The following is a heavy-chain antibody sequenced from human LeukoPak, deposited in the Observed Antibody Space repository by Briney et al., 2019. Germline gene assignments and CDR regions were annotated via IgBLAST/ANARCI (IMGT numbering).Heavy chain of an antibody. D-gene: IGHD5-18*01. CDR1: GGSITTYY. Sequence: SETLSLTCTVSGGSITTYYWSWIRQPPGKGLEWIGYIYYSGSTNYNPSLKSRVTISVDTSKNQFSLKLSSVTAADTAVYYCARVDTAMVIDYWGQGTLVTVSS. V-gene: IGHV4-59*08. CDR3: ARVDTAMVIDY. CDR2: IYYSGST. J-gene: IGHJ4*02.